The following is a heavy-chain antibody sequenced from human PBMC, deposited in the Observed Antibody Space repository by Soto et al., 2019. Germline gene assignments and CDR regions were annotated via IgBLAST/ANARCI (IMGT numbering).Heavy chain of an antibody. CDR3: ARDLKSGSYHCGMDV. V-gene: IGHV1-2*04. Sequence: ASVKISCKASGYTLTGYYMHWVRQAPGQGLEWMGWINPNSGGTNYAQKFQGWVTMTRDTSISTAYMELSRLRSDDTAVYYCARDLKSGSYHCGMDVWGQGTTVTVSS. J-gene: IGHJ6*02. CDR1: GYTLTGYY. D-gene: IGHD1-26*01. CDR2: INPNSGGT.